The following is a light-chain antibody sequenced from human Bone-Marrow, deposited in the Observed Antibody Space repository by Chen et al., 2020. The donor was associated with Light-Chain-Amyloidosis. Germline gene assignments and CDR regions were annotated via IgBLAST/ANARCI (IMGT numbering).Light chain of an antibody. J-gene: IGLJ2*01. V-gene: IGLV3-25*03. CDR1: DLPTQY. CDR3: QSADSSGTYEVI. Sequence: SYELTQPPSVSVSPGQTARITCPGDDLPTQYAYWYQQKPGQAPVLVIHRDTERPSGISERFSCSSSGTTATLTISGGQAEDEADYHCQSADSSGTYEVIFGGGTKLTVL. CDR2: RDT.